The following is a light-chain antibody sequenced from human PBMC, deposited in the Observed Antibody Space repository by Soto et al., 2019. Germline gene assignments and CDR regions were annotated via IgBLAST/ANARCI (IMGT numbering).Light chain of an antibody. CDR1: QSVNNNY. Sequence: EIVLMQSPGTLSLSPGEEATLSCRASQSVNNNYLAWYQQKPGQAPTVLIFDTVRRATGVPDRFSGSGSGTDFTLTISRLEPEDFAVYYCQQYGSSQFTFGPGTKVNVK. J-gene: IGKJ3*01. CDR2: DTV. V-gene: IGKV3-20*01. CDR3: QQYGSSQFT.